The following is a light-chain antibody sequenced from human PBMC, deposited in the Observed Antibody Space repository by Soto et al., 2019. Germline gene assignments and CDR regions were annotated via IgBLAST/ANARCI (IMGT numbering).Light chain of an antibody. Sequence: QSVLTQPPSVSGAPGQTVTFSCTGTISNIGAGYDVLWYQQLPGRAPRLLIYGDANRPSGVPDRFSASKSGTSASLVITGLQVADEGDYHCQSQVASLSGHVVFGGGTKLTVL. CDR2: GDA. CDR3: QSQVASLSGHVV. CDR1: ISNIGAGYD. V-gene: IGLV1-40*01. J-gene: IGLJ2*01.